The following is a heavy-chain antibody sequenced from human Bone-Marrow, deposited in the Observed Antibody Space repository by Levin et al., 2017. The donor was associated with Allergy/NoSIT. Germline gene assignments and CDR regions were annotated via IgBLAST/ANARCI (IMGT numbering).Heavy chain of an antibody. Sequence: SETLSLTCTVSAGSISGYYWSWVRQSPGKQLEWIGYISYSGSTDYNHSLKGRVTFSLDTSNNQFSLRLDSVTAADTAVYYCARNRYDYGDYFDYWGHGTRVTVSS. CDR1: AGSISGYY. V-gene: IGHV4-59*01. CDR3: ARNRYDYGDYFDY. D-gene: IGHD4-17*01. CDR2: ISYSGST. J-gene: IGHJ4*01.